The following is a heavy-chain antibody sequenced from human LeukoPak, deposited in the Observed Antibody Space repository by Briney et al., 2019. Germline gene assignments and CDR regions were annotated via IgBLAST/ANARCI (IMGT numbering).Heavy chain of an antibody. Sequence: SETLSLTCTVSGGSISSYYWSWIRQPPGKGLEWIWYIYYSGSTNYNPSLKSRVTISVDTSKNQFSLKLSSVTAADTAVYYCARHSDSGTELGDFDYWGQGTLVTVSS. CDR2: IYYSGST. V-gene: IGHV4-59*08. D-gene: IGHD1-26*01. CDR1: GGSISSYY. J-gene: IGHJ4*02. CDR3: ARHSDSGTELGDFDY.